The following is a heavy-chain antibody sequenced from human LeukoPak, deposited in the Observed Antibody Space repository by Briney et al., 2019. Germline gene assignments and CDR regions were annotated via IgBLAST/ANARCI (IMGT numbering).Heavy chain of an antibody. CDR3: ARAGHYDSSGYYYAY. V-gene: IGHV4-61*08. J-gene: IGHJ4*02. Sequence: SETLSLTCTASGGSISSGGYYWSWIRQPPGKGLEWIGYIYYSGSTNYNPSLKSRVTISVDTSKNQFSLKLSSVTAADTAVYYCARAGHYDSSGYYYAYWGQGTLVTVSS. CDR2: IYYSGST. CDR1: GGSISSGGYY. D-gene: IGHD3-22*01.